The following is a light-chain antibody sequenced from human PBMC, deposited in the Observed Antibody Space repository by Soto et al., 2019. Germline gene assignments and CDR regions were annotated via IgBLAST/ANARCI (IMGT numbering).Light chain of an antibody. CDR2: DAS. CDR1: QDISNY. V-gene: IGKV1-33*01. CDR3: QHFDNLPLS. Sequence: DIQMTQSPPSLSASVGDRVTITCQASQDISNYLNWYQQKLGKAPKLLIYDASNLETGVPSRFSGSGSGTHFTFTITSLQPEDSATYYWQHFDNLPLSFGPGTKVHIK. J-gene: IGKJ3*01.